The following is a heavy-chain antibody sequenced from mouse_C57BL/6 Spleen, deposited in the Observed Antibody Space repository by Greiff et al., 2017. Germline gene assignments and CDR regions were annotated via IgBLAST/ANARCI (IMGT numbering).Heavy chain of an antibody. D-gene: IGHD1-1*01. Sequence: QVQLQQPGAELVRPGSSVKLSCKASGYTFTSYWMDWVKQRPGQGLEWIGNIYPSDSETHYNQKFKVKATLTVDKSSSTAYMQLSSLTSEDSAVYDCAITTVVAEDWYFDVWGTGTTVTVSS. CDR2: IYPSDSET. CDR3: AITTVVAEDWYFDV. CDR1: GYTFTSYW. V-gene: IGHV1-61*01. J-gene: IGHJ1*03.